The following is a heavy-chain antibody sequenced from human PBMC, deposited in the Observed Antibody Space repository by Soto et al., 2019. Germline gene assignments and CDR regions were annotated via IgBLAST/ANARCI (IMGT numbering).Heavy chain of an antibody. Sequence: QFQLVQYGAEVKKPGASVKVSCKASGYNFTSYAMHWVRQAPGQRLEWMGWINAGNGNTKYSQKFQGRVTITRDTSASTSYMELSSLRSEDTAVYYCARGDSSLDYWGQGTLVTVSS. CDR1: GYNFTSYA. CDR3: ARGDSSLDY. V-gene: IGHV1-3*01. CDR2: INAGNGNT. D-gene: IGHD3-22*01. J-gene: IGHJ4*02.